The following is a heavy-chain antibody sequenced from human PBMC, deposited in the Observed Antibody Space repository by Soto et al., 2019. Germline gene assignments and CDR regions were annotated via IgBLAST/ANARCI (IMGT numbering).Heavy chain of an antibody. CDR3: AREARSGSYYNGNKYFDY. J-gene: IGHJ4*02. CDR2: ISYDGSNK. D-gene: IGHD3-10*01. V-gene: IGHV3-30-3*01. CDR1: GFTFSSYA. Sequence: GGSLRLSCAASGFTFSSYAMHWVRQAPGKGLEWVAVISYDGSNKYYADSVKGRFTISRDNSKNTLYLQMNSLRAEDTAVYYCAREARSGSYYNGNKYFDYWGQGTLVTVSS.